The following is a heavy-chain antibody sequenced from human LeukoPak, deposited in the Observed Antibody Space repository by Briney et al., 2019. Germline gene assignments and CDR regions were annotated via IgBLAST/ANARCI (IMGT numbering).Heavy chain of an antibody. V-gene: IGHV1-69*13. D-gene: IGHD2-15*01. CDR3: AVAPRRWYYYYYMDV. J-gene: IGHJ6*03. CDR2: IIPIFGTA. Sequence: GASVKVSCKASGGTFSSYAISWVRQAPGQGLEWMGGIIPIFGTANYAQKFQGRVTITADESTSTAYMELSSLRSEDTAVYYCAVAPRRWYYYYYMDVWGKGTTVTVSS. CDR1: GGTFSSYA.